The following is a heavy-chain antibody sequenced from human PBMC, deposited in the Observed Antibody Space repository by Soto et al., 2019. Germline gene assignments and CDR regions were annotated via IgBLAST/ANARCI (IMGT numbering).Heavy chain of an antibody. Sequence: ASVKVSCKASGYTFTSYYMHWVRQAPGQGLEWMGIINPSGGSTSYAQKFQGRVTMTRDTSTSTVYMELSSLRSEDTAMYYCARHDPFYKGNYWLDPCGQGTLVTVSS. V-gene: IGHV1-46*01. CDR3: ARHDPFYKGNYWLDP. CDR1: GYTFTSYY. D-gene: IGHD1-7*01. CDR2: INPSGGST. J-gene: IGHJ5*02.